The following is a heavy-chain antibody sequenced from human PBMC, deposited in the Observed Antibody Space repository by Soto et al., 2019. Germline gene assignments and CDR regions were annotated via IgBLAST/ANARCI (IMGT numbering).Heavy chain of an antibody. V-gene: IGHV3-21*01. Sequence: GGSLRLSCAASGFTFSSYSMNWVRQAPGKGLEWVSPISSSSSYIYYADSVKGRFTISRDNAKNSLYLQMNSLRAEDTAVYYCARDKGTAMVSYYYGMDVWGQGTTVTVSS. CDR2: ISSSSSYI. J-gene: IGHJ6*02. CDR1: GFTFSSYS. D-gene: IGHD5-18*01. CDR3: ARDKGTAMVSYYYGMDV.